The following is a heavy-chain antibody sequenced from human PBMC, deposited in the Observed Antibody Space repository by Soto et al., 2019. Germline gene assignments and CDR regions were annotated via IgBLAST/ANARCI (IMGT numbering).Heavy chain of an antibody. J-gene: IGHJ6*02. CDR1: GFTFSTSA. D-gene: IGHD1-26*01. V-gene: IGHV1-58*01. CDR2: IVGGSGNT. Sequence: VASVKVSCKASGFTFSTSAVQWVRQARGQRPEWMGWIVGGSGNTNYAQNSQERVIITRDMSTSTVYMELSSLRSDDTAVYFCAARRSGLYAVDVWGQGTTVTVSS. CDR3: AARRSGLYAVDV.